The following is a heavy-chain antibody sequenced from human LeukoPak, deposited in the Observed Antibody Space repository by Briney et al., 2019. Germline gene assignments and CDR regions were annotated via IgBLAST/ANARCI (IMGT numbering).Heavy chain of an antibody. CDR3: ARGYCSGGSCLWAFDI. CDR2: INHSGST. J-gene: IGHJ3*02. Sequence: SETLSLTCAVYGGSFSGYYWSWIRRPPGKGLEWIGEINHSGSTNYNPSLKSRVTISVDTSKNQFSLKLSSVTAADTAVYYCARGYCSGGSCLWAFDIWGQGTMVTVSS. D-gene: IGHD2-15*01. V-gene: IGHV4-34*01. CDR1: GGSFSGYY.